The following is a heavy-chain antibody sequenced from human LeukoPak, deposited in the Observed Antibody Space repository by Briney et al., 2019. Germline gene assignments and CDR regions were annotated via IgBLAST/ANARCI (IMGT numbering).Heavy chain of an antibody. CDR3: AKDLLEGAVADNFDY. Sequence: PSETLSLTCAVYGGSFSGYYWSWIRQPPGKGLEWIGEINHSGSTNYNPSLKSRVTISVDTSKNQFSLKLSSVTAEDTAVYYCAKDLLEGAVADNFDYWGQGTLVTVSS. J-gene: IGHJ4*02. CDR1: GGSFSGYY. CDR2: INHSGST. D-gene: IGHD6-19*01. V-gene: IGHV4-34*01.